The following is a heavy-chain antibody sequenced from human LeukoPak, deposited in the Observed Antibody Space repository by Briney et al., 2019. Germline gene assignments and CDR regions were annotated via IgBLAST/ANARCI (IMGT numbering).Heavy chain of an antibody. V-gene: IGHV3-33*01. Sequence: GGSLRLSCAASGFTFSSYGMHWVRQAPGKGLKWVAVIWDDASNKYYADSVKGRFTISRDNSKNTLYLQMNSLRAEDTAVYYCARAEVPAAIKSGAFDIWGQGTMVTVSS. CDR2: IWDDASNK. CDR3: ARAEVPAAIKSGAFDI. J-gene: IGHJ3*02. D-gene: IGHD2-2*01. CDR1: GFTFSSYG.